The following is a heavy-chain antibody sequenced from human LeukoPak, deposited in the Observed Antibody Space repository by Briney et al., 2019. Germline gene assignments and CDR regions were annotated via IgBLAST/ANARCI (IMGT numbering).Heavy chain of an antibody. Sequence: SETLSLTCTVSGGSISSYYLGWVRQPPGKGLEWVGYIHYSGSTNYNASLKSRVTISVDTSKNQFSLKLSSVTAADTAVYFCARDSGCYYSTAYYFDYWGQGTLVTVSS. V-gene: IGHV4-59*01. CDR3: ARDSGCYYSTAYYFDY. J-gene: IGHJ4*02. CDR1: GGSISSYY. D-gene: IGHD3-10*01. CDR2: IHYSGST.